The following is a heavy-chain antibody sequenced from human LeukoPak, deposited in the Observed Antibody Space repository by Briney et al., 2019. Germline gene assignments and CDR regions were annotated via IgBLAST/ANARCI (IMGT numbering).Heavy chain of an antibody. V-gene: IGHV3-53*04. CDR2: IYSGGST. CDR3: ARGYYDILTGYYTNDAFAI. J-gene: IGHJ3*02. D-gene: IGHD3-9*01. CDR1: GFTVSSNY. Sequence: GGSLRLSCAASGFTVSSNYMSWVRQAPGKGLEWVSVIYSGGSTYYADSVKGRFTISRHNSKNTLYLQMNSLRAEDTAVYYCARGYYDILTGYYTNDAFAIWGQGTMVTVSS.